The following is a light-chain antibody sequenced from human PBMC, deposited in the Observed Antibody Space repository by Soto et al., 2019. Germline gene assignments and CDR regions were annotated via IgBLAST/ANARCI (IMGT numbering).Light chain of an antibody. V-gene: IGKV1-39*01. CDR2: GAS. Sequence: DLQMTQSPSSLSASVGDRVTITCRASQSISSYLNWYQQKPGKAPKVLISGASSFQSAVPIRFSGSGSGTDFTLTISSLQSEDFASYYCQQIHSPPLTFGGGTKVEIK. CDR3: QQIHSPPLT. CDR1: QSISSY. J-gene: IGKJ4*01.